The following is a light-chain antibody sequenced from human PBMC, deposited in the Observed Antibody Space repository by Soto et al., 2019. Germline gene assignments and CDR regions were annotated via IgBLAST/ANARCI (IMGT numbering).Light chain of an antibody. J-gene: IGKJ1*01. Sequence: IVLTQSPATLSLSPGERATLSCRASQSVVSYLAWFQQTPGQAPRLLIYDTSNRATGIPARFSGSGSGTDFTLTISSLETEDFAVYYCQQRSDWPPTFGQGTKVDIK. CDR2: DTS. CDR1: QSVVSY. V-gene: IGKV3-11*01. CDR3: QQRSDWPPT.